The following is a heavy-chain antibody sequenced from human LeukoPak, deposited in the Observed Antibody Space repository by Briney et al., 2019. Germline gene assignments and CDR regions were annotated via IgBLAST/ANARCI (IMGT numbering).Heavy chain of an antibody. CDR2: FDPEDGET. D-gene: IGHD2-8*02. CDR3: SREGEGEDGTGHHNWYFDL. J-gene: IGHJ2*01. CDR1: GYTLTELS. Sequence: ASVKVSCTVSGYTLTELSMHWVRQAPGKGLEWMGGFDPEDGETIYAQKFQGRVTMTTDTSTSTAYMELRSLRSDDTAMYYCSREGEGEDGTGHHNWYFDLWGRGTLVTVSS. V-gene: IGHV1-24*01.